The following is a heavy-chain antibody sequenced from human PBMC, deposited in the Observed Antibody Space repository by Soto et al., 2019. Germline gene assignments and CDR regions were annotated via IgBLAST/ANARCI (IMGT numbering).Heavy chain of an antibody. D-gene: IGHD3-22*01. CDR3: ARDNGQRDHYDSSIDAFDI. CDR2: IIPIFSTP. Sequence: GASVKVSCKAPGCTFSSYAISWVRQAPGQGLEWMGGIIPIFSTPNYAQKFQGGVTITADESTSTAYMELSSLRSEDTAVYYCARDNGQRDHYDSSIDAFDIWGQGTMVNVSS. J-gene: IGHJ3*02. V-gene: IGHV1-69*13. CDR1: GCTFSSYA.